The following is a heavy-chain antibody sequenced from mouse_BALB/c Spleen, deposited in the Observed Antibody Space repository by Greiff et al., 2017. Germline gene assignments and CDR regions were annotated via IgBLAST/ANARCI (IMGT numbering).Heavy chain of an antibody. V-gene: IGHV2-2*02. CDR2: IWSGGST. Sequence: VQVVESGPGLVQPSQSLSITCTVSGFSLTSYGVHWVRQSPGKGLEWLGVIWSGGSTDYNAAFISRLSISKDNSKSQVFFKMNSLQANDTAIYYCARKKALYYGSEDAMDYWGQGTSVTVSS. D-gene: IGHD1-1*01. CDR1: GFSLTSYG. J-gene: IGHJ4*01. CDR3: ARKKALYYGSEDAMDY.